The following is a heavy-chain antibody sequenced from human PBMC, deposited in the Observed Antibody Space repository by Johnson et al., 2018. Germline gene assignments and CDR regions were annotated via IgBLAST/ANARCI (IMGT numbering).Heavy chain of an antibody. V-gene: IGHV3-15*01. CDR3: TTSAYTIAGFDY. D-gene: IGHD5-18*01. CDR2: IKSKTSGGTI. Sequence: EVRLGEAGGGLVEQGGSLRLSCAASGFTFSDAWMSWVRQTPGKGLEWVGHIKSKTSGGTIEYTAHVKGRFTISRDDSKNRLYVQMNSLKSEDTAVYYWTTSAYTIAGFDYWGQGTLVTVSS. CDR1: GFTFSDAW. J-gene: IGHJ4*02.